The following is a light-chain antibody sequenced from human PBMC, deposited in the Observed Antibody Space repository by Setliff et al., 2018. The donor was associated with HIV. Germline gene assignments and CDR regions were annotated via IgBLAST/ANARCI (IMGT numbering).Light chain of an antibody. CDR2: DVD. CDR3: CSYAGSNTLV. CDR1: SSDVGGYKY. V-gene: IGLV2-11*01. Sequence: QSALTQPRSVSGSPGQSVTISCTGSSSDVGGYKYVSWYQQRPGKAPKLLIYDVDRRPSGVPDRLSGSKSGNTASLTISGLHVEDEADYYCCSYAGSNTLVFGGGTQRTVL. J-gene: IGLJ2*01.